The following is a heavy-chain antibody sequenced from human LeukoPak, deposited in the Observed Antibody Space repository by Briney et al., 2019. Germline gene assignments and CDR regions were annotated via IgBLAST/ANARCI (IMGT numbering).Heavy chain of an antibody. V-gene: IGHV1-46*03. Sequence: ASVKASCKASGYTFTSYYMHWVRQAPGQGLEWIGIINPSGGSTSYAQKFQGRVTMTRDTSTSTVYMELSSLRSEDTAVYYCAREREAWLVRGWFDPWGQGTLVTVSS. D-gene: IGHD6-19*01. CDR2: INPSGGST. J-gene: IGHJ5*02. CDR3: AREREAWLVRGWFDP. CDR1: GYTFTSYY.